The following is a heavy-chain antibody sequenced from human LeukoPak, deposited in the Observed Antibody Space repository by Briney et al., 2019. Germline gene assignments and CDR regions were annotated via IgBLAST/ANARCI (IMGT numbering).Heavy chain of an antibody. CDR3: ARESRAGIVVVPAARGFAFDI. V-gene: IGHV3-48*04. Sequence: GGSLRLSCAASGFTFSSYSMNWVRQAPGKGLEWVSYISSSSSTIYYADSVKGRFTISRDNAKNPLYLQMNSLRAEDTAVYYCARESRAGIVVVPAARGFAFDIWGQGTMVTVSS. D-gene: IGHD2-2*01. CDR1: GFTFSSYS. CDR2: ISSSSSTI. J-gene: IGHJ3*02.